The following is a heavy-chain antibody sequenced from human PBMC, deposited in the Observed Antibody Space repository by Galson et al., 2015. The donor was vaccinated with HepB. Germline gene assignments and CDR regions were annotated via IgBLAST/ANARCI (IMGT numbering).Heavy chain of an antibody. D-gene: IGHD3-3*01. CDR1: GYTLTELS. Sequence: SVKVSCKVSGYTLTELSMHWVRQAPGKGLEWMGGFDPEDGETIYAQKFQGRVTMTEDTSTDTAYMELSSLRSEDTAVYYCATDRGFLEWFTNDAFDIWGQGTMVTVSS. J-gene: IGHJ3*02. CDR3: ATDRGFLEWFTNDAFDI. V-gene: IGHV1-24*01. CDR2: FDPEDGET.